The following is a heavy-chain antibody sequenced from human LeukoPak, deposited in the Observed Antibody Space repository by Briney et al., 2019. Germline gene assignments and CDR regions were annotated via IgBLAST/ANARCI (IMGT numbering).Heavy chain of an antibody. CDR3: ARDPDDFWSGRDYTVDY. CDR1: GFTFSSYS. J-gene: IGHJ4*02. D-gene: IGHD3-3*01. V-gene: IGHV3-21*01. CDR2: ISTSTSYI. Sequence: PGGSLRLSFAASGFTFSSYSMNWVRQAPGKGLEWVSSISTSTSYIYYADSVKGRFTISRDNAKNSLYLQMNSLRAEDTAVYYCARDPDDFWSGRDYTVDYWGQGTLVTVSS.